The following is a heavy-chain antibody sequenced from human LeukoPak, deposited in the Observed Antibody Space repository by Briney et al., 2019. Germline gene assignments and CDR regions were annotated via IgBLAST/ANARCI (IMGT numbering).Heavy chain of an antibody. CDR3: ARARTPDY. CDR1: GGSISSYY. J-gene: IGHJ4*02. V-gene: IGHV4-59*12. CDR2: IYYSGST. Sequence: PSETLSLTCTVSGGSISSYYWSWIRQPPGKGLEWIGYIYYSGSTNYNPSLKSRVTISVDTSKNQFSLKLSSVTAADTAVYYCARARTPDYWGQGTLVTVSS.